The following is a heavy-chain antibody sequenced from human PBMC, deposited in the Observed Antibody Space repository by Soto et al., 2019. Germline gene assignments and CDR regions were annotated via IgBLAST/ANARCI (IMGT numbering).Heavy chain of an antibody. Sequence: ESGGGVVQPGRSLRLPCAASGFTFSSYAMHWVRQAPGKGLEWVALMSFDGSKKYFADSVKGRFTISRDNSKNTLYLQMNSLRAQDTAVYYCARDRGSRSWWYFDLWGRGTLVTVSS. D-gene: IGHD6-6*01. CDR1: GFTFSSYA. J-gene: IGHJ2*01. V-gene: IGHV3-30-3*01. CDR3: ARDRGSRSWWYFDL. CDR2: MSFDGSKK.